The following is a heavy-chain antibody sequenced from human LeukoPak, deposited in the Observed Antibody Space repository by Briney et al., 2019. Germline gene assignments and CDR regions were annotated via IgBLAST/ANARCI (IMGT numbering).Heavy chain of an antibody. Sequence: ASVKVSCXASGYTFTDYYIHWVRQAPGQRLAWMGRMNPNSGGTNYAQKFQGRVTMTRDTSISTAYMEMSRLTSDDTAVFYCARALDYVFDYWGQGTLVTVFS. CDR1: GYTFTDYY. J-gene: IGHJ4*02. CDR3: ARALDYVFDY. V-gene: IGHV1-2*06. D-gene: IGHD3-16*01. CDR2: MNPNSGGT.